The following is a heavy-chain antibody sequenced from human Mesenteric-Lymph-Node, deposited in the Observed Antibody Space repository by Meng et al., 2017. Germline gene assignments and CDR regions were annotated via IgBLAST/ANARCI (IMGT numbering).Heavy chain of an antibody. CDR3: ARHQNGGTYPLDY. J-gene: IGHJ4*02. Sequence: VQLQESVPGLLKPSGALPPTCAVSGGSISTYYWSWIRQPPGKGLEWIGNNYYSGSTNYNPSLASRVTISVDSSKNQFSLKLSSVTAANTAVYYCARHQNGGTYPLDYWGQGTLVTVSS. D-gene: IGHD3-16*02. CDR1: GGSISTYY. CDR2: NYYSGST. V-gene: IGHV4-59*08.